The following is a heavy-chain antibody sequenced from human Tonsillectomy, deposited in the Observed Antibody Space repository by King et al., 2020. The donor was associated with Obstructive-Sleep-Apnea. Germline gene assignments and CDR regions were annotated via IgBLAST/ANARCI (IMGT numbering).Heavy chain of an antibody. J-gene: IGHJ4*02. CDR1: GFTFSAYV. V-gene: IGHV3-33*01. Sequence: VKLVESGGGVVQPGGSLRLSCSASGFTFSAYVMHWVRQAPGKGLEWVAVIRYDGTNDFYIDSVKGRFTISRDNTKNTLYLQMNSLRAEDTAVYYCARDPESDFLSKGGFDYWGQGTLVSVSS. CDR2: IRYDGTND. D-gene: IGHD3-3*01. CDR3: ARDPESDFLSKGGFDY.